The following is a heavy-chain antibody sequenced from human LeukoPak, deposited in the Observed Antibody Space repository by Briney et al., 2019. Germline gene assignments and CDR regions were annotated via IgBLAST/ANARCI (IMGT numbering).Heavy chain of an antibody. Sequence: PGGSLRLSCAASGFTFSSYAMNWVRQAPGKGLEWVSGISWNSGSIGYADSVKGRFTISRDNSKDTLYLEMHSLIREDTAVYYCARDLRGDYDFWSGRFPIDWGRGTLVTVPS. CDR2: ISWNSGSI. V-gene: IGHV3-23*01. CDR1: GFTFSSYA. D-gene: IGHD3-3*01. J-gene: IGHJ4*02. CDR3: ARDLRGDYDFWSGRFPID.